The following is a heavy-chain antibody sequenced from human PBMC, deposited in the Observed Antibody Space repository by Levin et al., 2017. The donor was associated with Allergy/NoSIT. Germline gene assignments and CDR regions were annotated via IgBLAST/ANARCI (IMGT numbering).Heavy chain of an antibody. CDR2: IWYDGSNK. D-gene: IGHD3-10*01. Sequence: GGSLRLSCAASQFKFNIYGMHWVRQAPGKGLEWVAAIWYDGSNKYYADSVKGRFTISRDNSKNTVYLQMNSLRAEDTGVYYCAGDRLLVRGIISHYYYYGMDVWGQGTTVAVSS. CDR3: AGDRLLVRGIISHYYYYGMDV. V-gene: IGHV3-33*01. J-gene: IGHJ6*02. CDR1: QFKFNIYG.